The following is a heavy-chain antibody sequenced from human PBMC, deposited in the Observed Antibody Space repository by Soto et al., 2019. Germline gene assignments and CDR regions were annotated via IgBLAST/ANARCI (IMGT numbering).Heavy chain of an antibody. Sequence: GSLRLSCAASGFTVSGNYMSWVRQAPGRGLEWVSVIYSGGNTFLADSVKGRFAISRDNSKNTLYLQMNSLRAEDTAVYYCARDPRSTTIFYYYCMDVWGKGTTVTVSS. V-gene: IGHV3-66*01. D-gene: IGHD2-21*01. CDR1: GFTVSGNY. CDR3: ARDPRSTTIFYYYCMDV. J-gene: IGHJ6*03. CDR2: IYSGGNT.